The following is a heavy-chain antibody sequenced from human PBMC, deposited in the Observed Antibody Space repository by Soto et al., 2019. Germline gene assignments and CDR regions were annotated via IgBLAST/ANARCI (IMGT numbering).Heavy chain of an antibody. CDR2: INHSGST. D-gene: IGHD3-16*01. Sequence: PSETLSLTCAVYGGSFSGYYWSWIRQPPGKGLEWIGEINHSGSTNYNPSLKSRVTISVDTSKNQFSLKLSSVTAADTAGYFFARGRFGIWARWFDPWGQGTPVT. CDR3: ARGRFGIWARWFDP. V-gene: IGHV4-34*01. CDR1: GGSFSGYY. J-gene: IGHJ5*01.